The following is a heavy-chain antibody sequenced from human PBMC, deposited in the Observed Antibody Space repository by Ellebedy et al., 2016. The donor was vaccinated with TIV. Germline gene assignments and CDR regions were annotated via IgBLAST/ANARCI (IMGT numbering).Heavy chain of an antibody. CDR2: ISSGGSTM. CDR1: GFTFSDYY. V-gene: IGHV3-11*04. J-gene: IGHJ3*02. Sequence: GESLKISCAASGFTFSDYYMSWIRQAPGKGLEWVSYISSGGSTMKYADSAKGRFTISRDNADNSLYLQMTSLRAEDTAVSDCPRDRTGVLDIWGQGTMVTVSS. CDR3: PRDRTGVLDI.